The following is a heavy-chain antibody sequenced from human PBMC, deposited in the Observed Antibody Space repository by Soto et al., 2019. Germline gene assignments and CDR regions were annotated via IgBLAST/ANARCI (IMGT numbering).Heavy chain of an antibody. D-gene: IGHD2-15*01. CDR1: GFTVSSKY. J-gene: IGHJ6*04. Sequence: EVHLVESGGGLVQPGGSLRLSCAASGFTVSSKYMSWVRQAPGKGLEWVSLIQSGGPTYYADSVKGRFTISRDTSENTLHLQMDSRRAEDTAVYYCARDDVLCDGGRCYGGPLDVWGKGTTVTGSS. V-gene: IGHV3-66*01. CDR3: ARDDVLCDGGRCYGGPLDV. CDR2: IQSGGPT.